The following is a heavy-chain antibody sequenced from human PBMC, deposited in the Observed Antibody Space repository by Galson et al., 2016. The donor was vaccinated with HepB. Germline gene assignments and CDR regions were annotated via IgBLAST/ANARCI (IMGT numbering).Heavy chain of an antibody. J-gene: IGHJ4*02. D-gene: IGHD4-17*01. V-gene: IGHV3-30*18. CDR3: AKARRVMTTVTTGFDY. Sequence: SMRLSCAASGFTFSSYGVHWVRQAPGMGLEWVAVITYDGSNTYYGDSVQGRFTISRDNSKNTVYLQMNSLRNEDTAVYYCAKARRVMTTVTTGFDYWGQGTLVTVSS. CDR1: GFTFSSYG. CDR2: ITYDGSNT.